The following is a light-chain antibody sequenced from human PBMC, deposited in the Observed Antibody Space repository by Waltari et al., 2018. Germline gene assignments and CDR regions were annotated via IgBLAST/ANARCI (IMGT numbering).Light chain of an antibody. CDR1: QSITRW. Sequence: DIQLTQSPPIVAASVGDRVTITCLASQSITRWLAWYQQKPGRAPKLLIADASNLGTGVPSRFSGPESGTLFTLTISSLEPDDFATYYCQQFVGYPYTFGQGTKVETK. V-gene: IGKV1-5*03. CDR3: QQFVGYPYT. CDR2: DAS. J-gene: IGKJ2*01.